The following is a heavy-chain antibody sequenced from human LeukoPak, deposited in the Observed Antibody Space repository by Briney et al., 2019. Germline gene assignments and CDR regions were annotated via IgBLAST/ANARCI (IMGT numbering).Heavy chain of an antibody. CDR2: INPSGGST. V-gene: IGHV1-46*01. Sequence: ASVKVSCKASGYTFTGYYMHWVRQAPGQGLEWMGIINPSGGSTSYAQKFQGRVTMTRDTSTSTVYMELSSLRSEDTAVYYCARVGHIRQWLVPHADYWGQGTLVTVSS. CDR1: GYTFTGYY. CDR3: ARVGHIRQWLVPHADY. J-gene: IGHJ4*02. D-gene: IGHD6-19*01.